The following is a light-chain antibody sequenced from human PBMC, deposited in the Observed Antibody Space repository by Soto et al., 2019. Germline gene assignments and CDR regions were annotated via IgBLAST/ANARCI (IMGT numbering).Light chain of an antibody. CDR2: GNS. V-gene: IGLV1-40*01. CDR1: SSNIGAGYD. CDR3: QSYDSSPS. Sequence: QLVLTQPPSVSGAPGQRVTISCTGSSSNIGAGYDVHWYQQLPGTAPKLLIYGNSNRPSGVPDRFSGSKSGTSASLAITGLQAEDEADYYCQSYDSSPSFGGGTKLTVL. J-gene: IGLJ2*01.